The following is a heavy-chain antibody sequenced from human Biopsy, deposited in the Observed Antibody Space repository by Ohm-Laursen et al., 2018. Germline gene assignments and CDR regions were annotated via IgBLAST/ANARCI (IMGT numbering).Heavy chain of an antibody. CDR3: ARGPHSGSHSCFDY. V-gene: IGHV1-69*13. D-gene: IGHD1-26*01. CDR2: IIPMFGTA. Sequence: EASVKVSCNASGGTFINYAISWVRQAPGQGLERMGGIIPMFGTANYAQMFQGRVTISADESTSTSYMELSSLTTEDTAIYYCARGPHSGSHSCFDYWGRGTLVTVSS. CDR1: GGTFINYA. J-gene: IGHJ4*02.